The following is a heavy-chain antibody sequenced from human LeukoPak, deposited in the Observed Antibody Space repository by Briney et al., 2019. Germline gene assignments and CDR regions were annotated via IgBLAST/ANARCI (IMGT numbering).Heavy chain of an antibody. CDR3: ARETDCYGSGARIDY. CDR1: GFTFSSYS. Sequence: GGSLRLSCAASGFTFSSYSMNWVRQAPGKELEWVSSISSSSSYIYYADSVKGRFTISRDNAKNSLYLQMNSLRAEDTAVYYCARETDCYGSGARIDYWGQGTLVTVSS. D-gene: IGHD3-10*01. J-gene: IGHJ4*02. V-gene: IGHV3-21*01. CDR2: ISSSSSYI.